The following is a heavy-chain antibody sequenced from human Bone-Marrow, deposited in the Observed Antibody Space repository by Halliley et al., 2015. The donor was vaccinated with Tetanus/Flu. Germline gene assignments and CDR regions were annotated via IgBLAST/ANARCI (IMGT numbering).Heavy chain of an antibody. V-gene: IGHV3-74*01. CDR1: GFTFSSYW. D-gene: IGHD3-22*01. Sequence: SLRLSCAASGFTFSSYWMHWVRQAPGKGLVWVSRINSDVSSTSYADSVKGRFTISRDNAKNTLYVQMNSLRAEDTAVYYCARGNPFDYYDSSGYYPPDQWGQGTLVTVSS. CDR2: INSDVSST. CDR3: ARGNPFDYYDSSGYYPPDQ. J-gene: IGHJ4*02.